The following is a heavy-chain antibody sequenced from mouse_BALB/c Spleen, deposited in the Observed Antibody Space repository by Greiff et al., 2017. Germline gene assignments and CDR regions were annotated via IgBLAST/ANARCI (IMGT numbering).Heavy chain of an antibody. Sequence: VQLQQSGPGLVKPSQSLSLTCTVTGYSITSDYAWNWIRQFPGNKLEWMGYISYSGSTSYNPSLKSRISITRDTSKNQFFLQLNSVTTEDTATYYCARDGGYYFDYWGQGTTLTVSS. J-gene: IGHJ2*01. CDR3: ARDGGYYFDY. CDR1: GYSITSDYA. V-gene: IGHV3-2*02. CDR2: ISYSGST.